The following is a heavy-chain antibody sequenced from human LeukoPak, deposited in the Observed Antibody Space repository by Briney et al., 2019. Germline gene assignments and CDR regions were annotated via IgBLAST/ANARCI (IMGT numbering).Heavy chain of an antibody. Sequence: SGPTLVNPTQTLTLTCTFSGFSLSASGVGVGWIRQPPGKALEWLALIYWDDDKRYSPSLKSRLTITKDTSKNQVALTMTNMDPVDTATYYCAHSQIAAAGPEWFDPWGQGTLVTVSS. CDR2: IYWDDDK. D-gene: IGHD6-13*01. CDR1: GFSLSASGVG. J-gene: IGHJ5*02. CDR3: AHSQIAAAGPEWFDP. V-gene: IGHV2-5*02.